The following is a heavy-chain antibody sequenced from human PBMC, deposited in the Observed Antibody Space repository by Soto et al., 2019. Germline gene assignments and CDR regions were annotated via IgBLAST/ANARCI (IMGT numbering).Heavy chain of an antibody. CDR1: GFSLSTSGVS. CDR3: THSPGARDPHLFDY. CDR2: IYWDDDK. J-gene: IGHJ4*02. Sequence: QITLKESGPTLVKPTQTLSLTCTFSGFSLSTSGVSVGWIRQPPGKALEWLALIYWDDDKRYSPSLKSRLTITKDTSKIQVVLTLTNMDPVDTATYSCTHSPGARDPHLFDYWGQGTLVTVSS. V-gene: IGHV2-5*02. D-gene: IGHD6-6*01.